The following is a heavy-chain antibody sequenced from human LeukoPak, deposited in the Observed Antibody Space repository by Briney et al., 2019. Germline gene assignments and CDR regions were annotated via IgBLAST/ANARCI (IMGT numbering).Heavy chain of an antibody. V-gene: IGHV1-24*01. D-gene: IGHD1-26*01. Sequence: ASVRVSCKVSGYTLTELSMHWVRQAPGKGLEWMGGFDPEDGETIFAQKFQGRVTMTEDTSTDTAYMELSSLRSEDTAVYYCANNLGATISYWGQGTLVTVSS. CDR3: ANNLGATISY. CDR1: GYTLTELS. J-gene: IGHJ4*02. CDR2: FDPEDGET.